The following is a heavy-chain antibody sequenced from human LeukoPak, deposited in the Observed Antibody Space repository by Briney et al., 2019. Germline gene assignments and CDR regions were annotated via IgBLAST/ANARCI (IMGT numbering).Heavy chain of an antibody. Sequence: GGSLRLSCAASGFTFSRFDMYWVRQAPGKGLEYVSTINSNGGSTYYANSVKGRFTISRNNSENTLYLQMGSLRAEDMAVYYCARGNSNYFHYYYMDVWGKGTTVTISS. CDR2: INSNGGST. CDR1: GFTFSRFD. D-gene: IGHD4-11*01. CDR3: ARGNSNYFHYYYMDV. J-gene: IGHJ6*03. V-gene: IGHV3-64*01.